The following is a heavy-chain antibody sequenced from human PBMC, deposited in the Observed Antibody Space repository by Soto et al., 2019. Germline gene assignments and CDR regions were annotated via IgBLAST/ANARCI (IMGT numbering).Heavy chain of an antibody. V-gene: IGHV5-51*01. D-gene: IGHD3-10*01. CDR2: IYPGDSDA. J-gene: IGHJ4*02. Sequence: ESLKISCKCSGYTFSKYWIGWVRQTPGKGLEWMGMIYPGDSDARYSPSFEGQVTFSVDKSINTAYLQWNSLKASDTAMYYCARQGGEYNTMSDYWGQGTLVTVSS. CDR3: ARQGGEYNTMSDY. CDR1: GYTFSKYW.